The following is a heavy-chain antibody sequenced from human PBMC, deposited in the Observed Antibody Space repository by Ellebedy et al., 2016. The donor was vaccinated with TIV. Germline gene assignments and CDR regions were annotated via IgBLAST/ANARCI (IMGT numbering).Heavy chain of an antibody. CDR3: ARESRVELLLHRPLDY. CDR2: IFQGGNT. CDR1: GFTFRSFS. D-gene: IGHD2-15*01. J-gene: IGHJ4*02. Sequence: GESLKISCTASGFTFRSFSFSWVRQAPGKGLEWVSGIFQGGNTYYAASVKGRFTISRDNSKNTLYLQMNSLRAEDTAVYYCARESRVELLLHRPLDYWGQGTLVTVSS. V-gene: IGHV3-66*02.